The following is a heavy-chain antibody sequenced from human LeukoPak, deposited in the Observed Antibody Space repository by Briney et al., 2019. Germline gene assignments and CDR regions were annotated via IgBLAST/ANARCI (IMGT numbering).Heavy chain of an antibody. CDR3: ARRQYSGYDFDY. J-gene: IGHJ4*02. V-gene: IGHV5-51*01. CDR2: IYPRDSNI. Sequence: GESLKISCNGSGYXFTNYWICWVRQMPGKGLEWMGIIYPRDSNIRYSPSFQGQVTVSADKSISTAYLQWSSLEASDTAMYYCARRQYSGYDFDYWGQGTLVTVSS. CDR1: GYXFTNYW. D-gene: IGHD5-12*01.